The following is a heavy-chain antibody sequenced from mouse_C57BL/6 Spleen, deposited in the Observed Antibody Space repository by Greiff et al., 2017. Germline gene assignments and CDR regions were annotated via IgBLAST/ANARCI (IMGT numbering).Heavy chain of an antibody. J-gene: IGHJ2*01. Sequence: DVQLQESGPGLVKPSQSLSLTCSVTGYSITSGYYWNWIRQFPGNKLEWMGYISYDGSNNYNPSLKNRISITRDTSKNQFFLKLNSVTTEDTATYYCAREGYYYGSSLYYFDYWGQGTTLTVSS. CDR2: ISYDGSN. CDR1: GYSITSGYY. CDR3: AREGYYYGSSLYYFDY. V-gene: IGHV3-6*01. D-gene: IGHD1-1*01.